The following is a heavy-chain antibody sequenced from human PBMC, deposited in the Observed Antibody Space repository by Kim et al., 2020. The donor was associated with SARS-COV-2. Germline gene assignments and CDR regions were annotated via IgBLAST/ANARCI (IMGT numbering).Heavy chain of an antibody. D-gene: IGHD5-12*01. Sequence: KCRFTISRDNSKNTLYLQMNSRRAEDTAVYYCAKDGRGGSATNDYYGMDVWGQGTTVTVSS. J-gene: IGHJ6*02. CDR3: AKDGRGGSATNDYYGMDV. V-gene: IGHV3-30*02.